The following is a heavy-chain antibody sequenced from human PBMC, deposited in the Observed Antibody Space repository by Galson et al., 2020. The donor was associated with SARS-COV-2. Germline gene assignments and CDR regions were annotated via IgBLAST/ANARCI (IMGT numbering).Heavy chain of an antibody. Sequence: GGSLRLSSAASGFTFSSYAMHWVRQAPGKGLEWVAVISYDGSNKYYADSVKGRFTISRDNSKNTLYLQMNSLRAEDTAVYYWARPLRGSYYYGMDVWGQGTTVTVSS. CDR2: ISYDGSNK. D-gene: IGHD3-16*01. CDR1: GFTFSSYA. J-gene: IGHJ6*02. V-gene: IGHV3-30*04. CDR3: ARPLRGSYYYGMDV.